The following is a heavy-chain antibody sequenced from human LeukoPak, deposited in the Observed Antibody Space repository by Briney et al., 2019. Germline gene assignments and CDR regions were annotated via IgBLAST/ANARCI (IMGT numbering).Heavy chain of an antibody. Sequence: SETLSLTCTVSGASISSGGNYWSWIRQHPGKGLEWIGFIYNSGSTNYNPSLKSRVIMSLEKSKNQFALKLSSVTAADTAVYYCARGSITSPNWFDPWGQGTLVTVSS. CDR2: IYNSGST. D-gene: IGHD4-11*01. CDR3: ARGSITSPNWFDP. J-gene: IGHJ5*02. V-gene: IGHV4-31*03. CDR1: GASISSGGNY.